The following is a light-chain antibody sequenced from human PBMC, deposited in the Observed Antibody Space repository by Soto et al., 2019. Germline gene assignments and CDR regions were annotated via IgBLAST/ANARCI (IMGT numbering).Light chain of an antibody. CDR1: QSIDTY. V-gene: IGKV1-39*01. Sequence: DIQMTQPPSSLSASVGDRVTITCRASQSIDTYLNWFQQKPGKAPKLLIYAASSLQSGVPSRFSGSGSGTDFTLTISGLQPQDFATYYCQESYSVPFFSFGPGTKVDIK. CDR3: QESYSVPFFS. CDR2: AAS. J-gene: IGKJ3*01.